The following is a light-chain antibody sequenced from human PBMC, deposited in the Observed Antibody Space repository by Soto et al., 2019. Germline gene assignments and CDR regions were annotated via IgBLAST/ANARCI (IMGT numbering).Light chain of an antibody. V-gene: IGLV1-47*02. CDR1: SSNIGSNY. CDR3: AAWDDSLSVL. Sequence: QSVLTQPPSASGTPGQRVTISCSGSSSNIGSNYVYWYQQLPGTAPKLLIYSNNQRPSGVPDRFSGSKSGTSASLAIRGLRSEDEADYYCAAWDDSLSVLFGGGTKVTVL. CDR2: SNN. J-gene: IGLJ2*01.